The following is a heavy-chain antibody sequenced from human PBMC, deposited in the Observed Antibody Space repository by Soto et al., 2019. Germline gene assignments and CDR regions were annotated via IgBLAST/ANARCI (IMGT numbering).Heavy chain of an antibody. J-gene: IGHJ2*01. CDR3: ARGNHRWLQLWYFDL. CDR2: IIPIFGTA. D-gene: IGHD5-12*01. Sequence: SVKVSCKASGGTFSSYTISWVRQAPGQGLEWMGGIIPIFGTANYAQKFQGRVTITADASTSTAYMELSSLRSEDTAVYYCARGNHRWLQLWYFDLWGRGTLVTVSS. CDR1: GGTFSSYT. V-gene: IGHV1-69*13.